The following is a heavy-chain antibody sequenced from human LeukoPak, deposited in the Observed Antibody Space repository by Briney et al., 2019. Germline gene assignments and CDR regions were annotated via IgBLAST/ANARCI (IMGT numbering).Heavy chain of an antibody. CDR3: ARLQYCSGTSCYWFDP. CDR1: GGSISSGLYS. D-gene: IGHD2-2*01. CDR2: IYHTGST. V-gene: IGHV4-30-2*01. Sequence: SETLSLTCDVSGGSISSGLYSWSWIRQPLGKGLEWIGYIYHTGSTYYNPSLKSRVTISVDTSKNQFSLRLSSVTAADTAVYYCARLQYCSGTSCYWFDPWGQGTLVTVSS. J-gene: IGHJ5*02.